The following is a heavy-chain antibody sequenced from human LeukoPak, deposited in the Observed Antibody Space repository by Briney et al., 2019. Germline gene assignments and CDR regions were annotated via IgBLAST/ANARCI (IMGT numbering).Heavy chain of an antibody. CDR3: ARGRGYCSSTSCYHFDY. D-gene: IGHD2-2*01. V-gene: IGHV3-48*03. Sequence: GGSLRLSCTTSGFTFSRYEMNWVRQAPGKGLEWVSYISHDSVTIHYVDSVKGRFTISRDNAKNSLYLQMNSLRAEDTAVYYCARGRGYCSSTSCYHFDYWGQGTLVTVSS. CDR2: ISHDSVTI. J-gene: IGHJ4*02. CDR1: GFTFSRYE.